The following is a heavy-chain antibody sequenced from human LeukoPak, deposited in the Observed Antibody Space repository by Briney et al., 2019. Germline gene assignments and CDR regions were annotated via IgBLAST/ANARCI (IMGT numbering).Heavy chain of an antibody. CDR2: MNPNSGNT. J-gene: IGHJ6*02. D-gene: IGHD3-22*01. V-gene: IGHV1-8*01. Sequence: ASVKVPCKASGYTFTSYDINWVRQATGQGLEWMGWMNPNSGNTGYAQKFQGRVTMTRNTSISTAYMELSSLRSEDTAVYYCARGALIHYYDSSGYPPNYYYGMDVWGQGTTVTVSS. CDR1: GYTFTSYD. CDR3: ARGALIHYYDSSGYPPNYYYGMDV.